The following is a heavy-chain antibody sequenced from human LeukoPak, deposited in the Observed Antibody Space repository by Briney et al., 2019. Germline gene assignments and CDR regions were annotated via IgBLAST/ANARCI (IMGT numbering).Heavy chain of an antibody. J-gene: IGHJ4*02. D-gene: IGHD3-3*01. Sequence: SETLSLTCTVSGRSISIISYYWGWIRQPPGKGLEWIGIIYYSGRAYYNPYLKSRVTISVDTSNNQFSLKLSSVAAADTAVYYCARATPMYDFWSGSTPYFGYWGKGTLVTVCS. CDR1: GRSISIISYY. CDR3: ARATPMYDFWSGSTPYFGY. V-gene: IGHV4-39*07. CDR2: IYYSGRA.